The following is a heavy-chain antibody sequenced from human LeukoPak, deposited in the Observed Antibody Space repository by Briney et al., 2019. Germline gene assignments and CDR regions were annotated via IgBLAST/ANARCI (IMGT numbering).Heavy chain of an antibody. J-gene: IGHJ4*02. CDR2: IYYGGNT. D-gene: IGHD3-3*01. Sequence: PSETLSLTCTVSGGSISSSYWSWIRQPPGKGLEWLAYIYYGGNTNYSPSLKSRLTISVDTSKNQVSLKLSSVTAADTAVYYCARGSRITIFGVVIIHYYFDYWGQGTLVTVSS. V-gene: IGHV4-59*12. CDR1: GGSISSSY. CDR3: ARGSRITIFGVVIIHYYFDY.